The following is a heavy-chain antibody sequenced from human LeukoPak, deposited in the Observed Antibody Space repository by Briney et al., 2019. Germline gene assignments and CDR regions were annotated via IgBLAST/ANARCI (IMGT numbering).Heavy chain of an antibody. CDR3: AKDYDFWSGYLDY. D-gene: IGHD3-3*01. J-gene: IGHJ4*02. Sequence: PGGSLRLSCAVSGFTVSGHYMSWVRQAPGKGLEWVSLIYSGGTTYYADSVKGRLTISRDNSKNTLYLQMNSLRADDTALYYCAKDYDFWSGYLDYWGQGTLVTVSS. V-gene: IGHV3-53*01. CDR1: GFTVSGHY. CDR2: IYSGGTT.